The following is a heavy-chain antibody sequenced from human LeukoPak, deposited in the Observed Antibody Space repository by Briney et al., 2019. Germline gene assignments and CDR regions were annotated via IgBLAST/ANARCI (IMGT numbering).Heavy chain of an antibody. Sequence: GGSLRLSCAASGFTFSSYSMNWVRQAPGKGLEWVSSISSSSSYIYYADSVKGRFTISRDNSKNTLYLQMNSLRAEDTAVYYCARDYCSSTSCYRKYYYGSGSYLFGYFDYWGQGTLVTVSS. CDR2: ISSSSSYI. V-gene: IGHV3-21*01. CDR3: ARDYCSSTSCYRKYYYGSGSYLFGYFDY. J-gene: IGHJ4*02. CDR1: GFTFSSYS. D-gene: IGHD3-10*01.